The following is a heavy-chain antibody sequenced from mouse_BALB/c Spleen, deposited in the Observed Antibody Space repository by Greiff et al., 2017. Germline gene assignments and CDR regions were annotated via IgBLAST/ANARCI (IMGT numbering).Heavy chain of an antibody. CDR2: IDPANGYT. J-gene: IGHJ4*01. CDR3: ALDYYGAWAMDY. CDR1: GFTFTDSY. V-gene: IGHV14-3*02. Sequence: VQLQQSGAELVKPGASVKLSCTASGFTFTDSYMHWVKQMPEQGLEWIGRIDPANGYTYYDPKFKGKATITADTSSNTAYLQLSSLTSEDTAVYYCALDYYGAWAMDYWGQGTSVTVSS. D-gene: IGHD1-2*01.